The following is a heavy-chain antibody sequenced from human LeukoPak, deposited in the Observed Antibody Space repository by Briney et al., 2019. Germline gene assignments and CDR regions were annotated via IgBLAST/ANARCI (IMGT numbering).Heavy chain of an antibody. V-gene: IGHV1-18*01. J-gene: IGHJ4*02. CDR1: GYTFTSYR. D-gene: IGHD6-19*01. Sequence: ASVKVSCKASGYTFTSYRISWVRQAPGQGLEWMGWISAYNGNTSYAQKFQDRVTMTTDTSTNTAYMELRSLRSDDTAVYYCAASGWSKPYYFDYWGQGTLVTVSS. CDR3: AASGWSKPYYFDY. CDR2: ISAYNGNT.